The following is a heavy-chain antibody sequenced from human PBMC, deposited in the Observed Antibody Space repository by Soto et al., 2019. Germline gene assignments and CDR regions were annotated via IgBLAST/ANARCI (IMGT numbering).Heavy chain of an antibody. D-gene: IGHD6-19*01. CDR2: ISHDGSNK. CDR3: AKHLLAVAGYLHGTDV. CDR1: GFTFSSYG. V-gene: IGHV3-30*18. J-gene: IGHJ6*02. Sequence: QVQLVESGGGVVQPGRSLRLSCAASGFTFSSYGMHWVRQAPGKGLEWVAVISHDGSNKYFADSVKGRFTISRDNSQNTLYLQMNSLRAEDTAVYYCAKHLLAVAGYLHGTDVWGQGTTVTVSS.